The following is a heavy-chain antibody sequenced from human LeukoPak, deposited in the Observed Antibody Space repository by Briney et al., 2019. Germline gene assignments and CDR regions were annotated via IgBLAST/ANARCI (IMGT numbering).Heavy chain of an antibody. CDR2: IYYSGST. Sequence: PSETLSLTCAVSGYSISSGHYWGWIRQPPGKGLEWIGTIYYSGSTYYNPSLKSRVTISVYTSKNQFSLKLSSVTAADTAVYYCARRPLHLGELSSYHFDYWGQGTLVTVSS. J-gene: IGHJ4*02. V-gene: IGHV4-38-2*01. D-gene: IGHD3-16*02. CDR3: ARRPLHLGELSSYHFDY. CDR1: GYSISSGHY.